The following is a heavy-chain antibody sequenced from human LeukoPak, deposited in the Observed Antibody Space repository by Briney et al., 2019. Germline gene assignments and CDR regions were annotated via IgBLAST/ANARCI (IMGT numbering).Heavy chain of an antibody. Sequence: GGSLRLSCAASGFSFSASYMTWVRQAPGKGLECVAYIRPDGSSTHYVDSVKGRFTISRDNAKNSVYLQMNSLRVEDTALYYCSTEPRLLSYWGQGTLVTVSP. D-gene: IGHD3-10*01. V-gene: IGHV3-7*01. CDR1: GFSFSASY. CDR3: STEPRLLSY. CDR2: IRPDGSST. J-gene: IGHJ4*02.